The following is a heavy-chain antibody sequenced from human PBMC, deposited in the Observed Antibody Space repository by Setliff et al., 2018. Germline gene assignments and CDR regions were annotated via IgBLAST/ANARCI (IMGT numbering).Heavy chain of an antibody. Sequence: SETLSLTCTVPGGSISSISYYWGWIRQPPGKGLEGIGTVYDSGTTYYNPSLKSRVTIFVDTSKNQFSLNLNSVTAADTGVYYCARTGTYRYFDYWGQGTQVTVSS. CDR2: VYDSGTT. V-gene: IGHV4-39*01. CDR3: ARTGTYRYFDY. CDR1: GGSISSISYY. D-gene: IGHD1-1*01. J-gene: IGHJ4*02.